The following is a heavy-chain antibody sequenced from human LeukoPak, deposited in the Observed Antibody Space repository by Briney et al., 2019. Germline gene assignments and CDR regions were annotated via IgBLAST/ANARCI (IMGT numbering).Heavy chain of an antibody. D-gene: IGHD3-10*01. V-gene: IGHV3-66*02. Sequence: GGSLRLSCAASGFTVSSNYMSWVRQAPGKGLEWVSVPYSGGTTYYADSVKGRFTISRDNSKNTLYLQMNSLRPEDTAVYYCARDPGITMVREELDYWGQGTLVTVSS. CDR3: ARDPGITMVREELDY. CDR1: GFTVSSNY. J-gene: IGHJ4*02. CDR2: PYSGGTT.